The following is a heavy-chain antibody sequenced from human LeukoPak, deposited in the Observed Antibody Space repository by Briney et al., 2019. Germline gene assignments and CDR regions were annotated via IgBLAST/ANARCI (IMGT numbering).Heavy chain of an antibody. CDR1: GGSISSSNW. J-gene: IGHJ6*03. CDR2: IYHSGST. D-gene: IGHD6-13*01. CDR3: AREVGGSSWYFAGLIAENYYYYMDV. V-gene: IGHV4-4*02. Sequence: SGTLSLTCAVSGGSISSSNWWSWVRQPPGKGLEWIGEIYHSGSTNYNPSLKSRVTISVDTSKNQFSLKLSSVTAADTAVYYCAREVGGSSWYFAGLIAENYYYYMDVWGKGTTVTVSS.